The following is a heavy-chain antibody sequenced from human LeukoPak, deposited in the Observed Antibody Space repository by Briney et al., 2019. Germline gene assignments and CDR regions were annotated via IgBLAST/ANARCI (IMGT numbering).Heavy chain of an antibody. V-gene: IGHV4-39*01. CDR3: ARHISFSRRNWFDP. J-gene: IGHJ5*02. Sequence: PSETLSLTCTVSGGSISSSSYYWGWIRQPPGKGLEWIGSIYYSGSTYYNPSLKSRVTISVDTSKNQFSLKLSSVTAADTAVYYCARHISFSRRNWFDPWGQGTLVTVSS. CDR2: IYYSGST. CDR1: GGSISSSSYY. D-gene: IGHD1-14*01.